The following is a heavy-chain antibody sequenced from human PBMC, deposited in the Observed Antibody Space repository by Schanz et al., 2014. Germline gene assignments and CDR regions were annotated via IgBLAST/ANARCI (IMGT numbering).Heavy chain of an antibody. CDR3: ARDQSPYTNSSDVRYFDY. D-gene: IGHD6-6*01. CDR2: ISAYDGNT. Sequence: VQLVQSGAEVKKPGASVKVSCKASGYRFTSYGINWVRQAPGQGLEWVGWISAYDGNTNYAQKVQGRVTMTTDTSTATAYMELTRLRSDDTAVYYCARDQSPYTNSSDVRYFDYWGQGSLVTVSS. V-gene: IGHV1-18*04. J-gene: IGHJ4*02. CDR1: GYRFTSYG.